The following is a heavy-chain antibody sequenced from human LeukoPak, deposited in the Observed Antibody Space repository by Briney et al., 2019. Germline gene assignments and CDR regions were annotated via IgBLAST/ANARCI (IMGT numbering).Heavy chain of an antibody. CDR1: GFTFSSYW. CDR2: IDRDGSRI. D-gene: IGHD4-23*01. V-gene: IGHV3-74*01. J-gene: IGHJ4*02. CDR3: VRGNDYGGPHY. Sequence: GGSLRLPCAVSGFTFSSYWMHWVRQAPGKGLVWVSRIDRDGSRINYADSVKGRFTISRDNGKNTLFLQMNSLRAEDAAVYYCVRGNDYGGPHYWGQGTLVTVSS.